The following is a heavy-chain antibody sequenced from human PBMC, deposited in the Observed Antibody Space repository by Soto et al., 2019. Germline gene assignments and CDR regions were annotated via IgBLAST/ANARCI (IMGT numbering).Heavy chain of an antibody. CDR1: GYTFTSHG. CDR2: ISPYNGDT. CDR3: ARDRVEGYCRGGSCYSPGY. Sequence: QVQLVQSGAEMKKSGASVKVSCKAFGYTFTSHGISWVRQAPGQGLEWVGWISPYNGDTNYAQKVQDRVSMTTDTSTRTAYMELRSLRSNDTAVYYCARDRVEGYCRGGSCYSPGYWGQGTLVTVSS. D-gene: IGHD2-15*01. V-gene: IGHV1-18*01. J-gene: IGHJ4*02.